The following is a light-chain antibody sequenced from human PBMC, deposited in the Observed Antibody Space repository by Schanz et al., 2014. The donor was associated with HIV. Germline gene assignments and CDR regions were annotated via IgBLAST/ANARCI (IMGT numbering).Light chain of an antibody. CDR1: QSVSSSY. CDR3: QQYNNWPPAYT. CDR2: GAS. J-gene: IGKJ2*01. Sequence: EIVLTQSPGTLSLSPGERATLSCRASQSVSSSYLVWYQQKPGQAPRLLIYGASTRATGIPVRFSGSGSGTDFTLTISSLLSEDFAVYYCQQYNNWPPAYTFGQGTKLEIK. V-gene: IGKV3-15*01.